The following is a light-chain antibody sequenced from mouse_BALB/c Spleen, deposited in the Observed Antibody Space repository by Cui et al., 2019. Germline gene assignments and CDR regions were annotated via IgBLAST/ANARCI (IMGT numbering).Light chain of an antibody. V-gene: IGKV4-80*01. CDR3: HQWSSYHT. CDR2: STS. Sequence: QIVLNQSPAIMSASLGEEITLTCSASSSVSYMHWYQQKSGTSPKLLIYSTSNLASGVPSRFSGGGSGTFYSLTISSVEAEDAADYYCHQWSSYHTFGGGTKLEIK. J-gene: IGKJ2*01. CDR1: SSVSY.